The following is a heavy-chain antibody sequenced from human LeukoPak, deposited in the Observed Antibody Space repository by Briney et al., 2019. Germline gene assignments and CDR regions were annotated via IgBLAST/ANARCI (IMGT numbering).Heavy chain of an antibody. CDR3: VRVDDYGDYPYYFDS. CDR2: IYSGGST. D-gene: IGHD4-17*01. CDR1: GFLVSSKY. Sequence: GGSLRLSCAASGFLVSSKYMSWVRQAPGKGLEWVSVIYSGGSTYYADSVQGRFTISRDNSKNTVYLQMNSLRAEDTAVYDCVRVDDYGDYPYYFDSWGQGTLVTVSS. V-gene: IGHV3-66*01. J-gene: IGHJ4*02.